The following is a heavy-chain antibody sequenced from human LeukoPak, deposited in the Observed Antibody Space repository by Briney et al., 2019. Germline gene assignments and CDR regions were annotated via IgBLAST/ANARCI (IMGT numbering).Heavy chain of an antibody. CDR1: GYTFTSYY. V-gene: IGHV1-46*01. CDR2: INPSGGST. Sequence: RASVTVSCKASGYTFTSYYMHWVRQAPGQGLEWMGIINPSGGSTSYAQKFQGRVTMTRDTSTSTVYMELSSLRSEDTAVYYCARESSTGEGFDYWGQGTLVTVSS. J-gene: IGHJ4*02. CDR3: ARESSTGEGFDY. D-gene: IGHD7-27*01.